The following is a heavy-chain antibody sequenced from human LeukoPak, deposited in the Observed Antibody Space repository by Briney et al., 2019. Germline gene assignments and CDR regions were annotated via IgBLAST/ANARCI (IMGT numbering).Heavy chain of an antibody. CDR3: VRHGIEDPGRVLFDY. D-gene: IGHD1-26*01. CDR2: IQYPGTT. Sequence: SETLSLTCTASGGSISNNYWSWVRQPPGKRLEWSAYIQYPGTTDYNPSLKSRGTISLESSENQFSLKLSSVTAADTAIYYCVRHGIEDPGRVLFDYWGRGTLVTVSS. V-gene: IGHV4-59*08. CDR1: GGSISNNY. J-gene: IGHJ4*02.